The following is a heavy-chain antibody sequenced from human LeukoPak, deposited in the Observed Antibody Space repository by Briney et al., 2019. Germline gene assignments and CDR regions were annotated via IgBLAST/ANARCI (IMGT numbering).Heavy chain of an antibody. CDR2: VNWNGGST. CDR3: ARGGTVTTFDY. D-gene: IGHD4-11*01. CDR1: GFTFRSYW. V-gene: IGHV3-20*04. J-gene: IGHJ4*02. Sequence: GGSLRLSCAASGFTFRSYWMSWVRQPPGKGLEWVSTVNWNGGSTSYADSVMGRFTISRDNAKNSLYLQMSSLRADDTAFYYCARGGTVTTFDYWGQGTLVTVSS.